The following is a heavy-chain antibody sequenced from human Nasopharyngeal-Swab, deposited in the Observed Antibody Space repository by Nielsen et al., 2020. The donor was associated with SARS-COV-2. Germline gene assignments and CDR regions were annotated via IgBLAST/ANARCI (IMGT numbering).Heavy chain of an antibody. CDR1: GFTFSSYG. D-gene: IGHD1-26*01. CDR2: ISCDGSNK. CDR3: ARGSGSYKEILFDY. Sequence: LSLTCAASGFTFSSYGMHWVRQAPGKGLEWVAVISCDGSNKYYADSVKGRFTIPRDNSKNTLYLQMNSLRAEDTAVYYCARGSGSYKEILFDYWGQGTLVTVSS. J-gene: IGHJ4*02. V-gene: IGHV3-30*03.